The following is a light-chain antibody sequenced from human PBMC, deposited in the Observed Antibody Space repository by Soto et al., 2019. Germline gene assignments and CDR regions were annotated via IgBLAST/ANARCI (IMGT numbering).Light chain of an antibody. CDR1: QSISSW. Sequence: DIQMTQSPSTLSASVGDRVTITCRASQSISSWLAWYQQKPGKAPKLLIYDASSLESGVPSRFSGSGSGTEFTLTISSLQPDDFATYSCQQYNSYSPTFGQGTKVDIK. CDR3: QQYNSYSPT. J-gene: IGKJ1*01. V-gene: IGKV1-5*01. CDR2: DAS.